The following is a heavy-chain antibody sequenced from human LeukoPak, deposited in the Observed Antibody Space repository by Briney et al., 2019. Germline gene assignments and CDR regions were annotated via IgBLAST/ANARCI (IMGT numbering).Heavy chain of an antibody. Sequence: GGSLRLSCAASGFTFSSHWMHWVRHAPGKGLVRVSRINSDGSSTSYADSVKGRFTISRDNAKNTLYLQMNSLRVEDTAVYYCAREWSGFGELPDYWGQGTLVTVSS. V-gene: IGHV3-74*01. CDR3: AREWSGFGELPDY. J-gene: IGHJ4*02. CDR1: GFTFSSHW. D-gene: IGHD3-10*01. CDR2: INSDGSST.